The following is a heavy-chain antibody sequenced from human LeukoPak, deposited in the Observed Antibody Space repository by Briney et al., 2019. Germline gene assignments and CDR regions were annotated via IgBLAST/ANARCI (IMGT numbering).Heavy chain of an antibody. J-gene: IGHJ4*02. Sequence: ASVKVSCKASGYTFTGYYMHWLRQAPGQGLEWMGRINPNSGGTNYAQKFQGRVTMTRDTSISTAYIELSRLRSDDTAVYYCARPIVGATRHDYWGQGTLVTVSS. V-gene: IGHV1-2*06. CDR3: ARPIVGATRHDY. CDR2: INPNSGGT. D-gene: IGHD1-26*01. CDR1: GYTFTGYY.